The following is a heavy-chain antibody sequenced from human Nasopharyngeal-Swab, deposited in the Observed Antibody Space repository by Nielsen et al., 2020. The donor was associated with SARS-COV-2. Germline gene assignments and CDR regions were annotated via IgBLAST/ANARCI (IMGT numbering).Heavy chain of an antibody. CDR1: GFTFSIYA. CDR3: VQDLRGNYAFDI. CDR2: INDYEDRL. J-gene: IGHJ3*02. V-gene: IGHV3-64D*06. D-gene: IGHD1-7*01. Sequence: GESLKISCSASGFTFSIYAMHWVRQAPGKGLEYVSTINDYEDRLYYADSVKGRFTISRDNSKNTLYLQMSSLRAEDTAVYWCVQDLRGNYAFDIWGQGTMVTVSS.